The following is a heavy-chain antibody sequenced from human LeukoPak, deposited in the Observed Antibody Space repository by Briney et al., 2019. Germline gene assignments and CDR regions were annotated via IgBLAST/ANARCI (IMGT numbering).Heavy chain of an antibody. CDR3: ARGYCSSTSCHRWDI. D-gene: IGHD2-2*01. V-gene: IGHV1-2*02. CDR1: RYTFTGYY. CDR2: INPNSGGT. Sequence: GASVKVSCKASRYTFTGYYMHWVRQAPGQGLEWMGWINPNSGGTNYAQKFQGRVTMTRDTSISTAYMELSRLRSDDTAVYYCARGYCSSTSCHRWDIWGQGTMVTVSS. J-gene: IGHJ3*02.